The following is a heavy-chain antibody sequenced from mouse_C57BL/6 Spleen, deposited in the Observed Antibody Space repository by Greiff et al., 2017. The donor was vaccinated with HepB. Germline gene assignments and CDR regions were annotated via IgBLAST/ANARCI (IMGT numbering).Heavy chain of an antibody. Sequence: EVQLQQSGPELVKPGASVKIPCKASGYTFTDYNMDWVKQSHGKSLQWIGDINPNNGGTNYNQKFKAKATVTVDKSSSTAYMELRSLTSEDTAVYYCARRGSPLMDYWGQGTSVTVSS. J-gene: IGHJ4*01. V-gene: IGHV1-18*01. D-gene: IGHD1-1*01. CDR3: ARRGSPLMDY. CDR1: GYTFTDYN. CDR2: INPNNGGT.